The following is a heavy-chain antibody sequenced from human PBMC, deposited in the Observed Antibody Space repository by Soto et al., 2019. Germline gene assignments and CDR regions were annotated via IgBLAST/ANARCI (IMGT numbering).Heavy chain of an antibody. Sequence: GSLRLSCAASGFTVSSNYMSWVRQAPGKGLEWVSVIYSGGSTYYADSVKGRFTISRDNSKNTLYLQMNSLRAEDTAVYYCARDRIGAMDHYYYYGMDVWGQGTTVTVSS. J-gene: IGHJ6*02. D-gene: IGHD5-18*01. CDR1: GFTVSSNY. V-gene: IGHV3-53*01. CDR3: ARDRIGAMDHYYYYGMDV. CDR2: IYSGGST.